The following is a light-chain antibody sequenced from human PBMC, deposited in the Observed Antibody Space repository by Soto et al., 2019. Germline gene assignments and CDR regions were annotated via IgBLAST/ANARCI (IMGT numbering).Light chain of an antibody. Sequence: EIVLTQSPGTLSLSPGERATLSCRASQSVSNNYLAWYQQKPGQAPRLLIYGAYTRATGIQARFSGSGSGTEFTLTIKSLQSGDSAVYYCKQHNQWPITFGQGTRLEIK. V-gene: IGKV3-15*01. CDR1: QSVSNN. J-gene: IGKJ5*01. CDR2: GAY. CDR3: KQHNQWPIT.